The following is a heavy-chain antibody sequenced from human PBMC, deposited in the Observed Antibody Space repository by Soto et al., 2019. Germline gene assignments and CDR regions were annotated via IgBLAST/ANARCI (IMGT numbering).Heavy chain of an antibody. D-gene: IGHD3-10*01. CDR1: GFTFSSYA. CDR3: AKDQHYYGSGSYPNWFDP. CDR2: ISGSGGST. J-gene: IGHJ5*02. V-gene: IGHV3-23*01. Sequence: LRLSCAASGFTFSSYAMSWVRQAPGKGLEWVSAISGSGGSTYYADSVKGRFTISRDNSKNTLYLQMNSLRAEDTAVYYCAKDQHYYGSGSYPNWFDPWGQGTLVTVSS.